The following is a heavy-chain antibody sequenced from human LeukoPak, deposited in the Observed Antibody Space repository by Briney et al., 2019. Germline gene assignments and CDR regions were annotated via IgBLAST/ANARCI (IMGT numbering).Heavy chain of an antibody. J-gene: IGHJ4*02. V-gene: IGHV1-24*01. CDR2: FDPEDGET. D-gene: IGHD2-21*01. CDR1: GYTLTELS. CDR3: ATDTVDCGGDCYTYFDY. Sequence: ASVKVSCKVSGYTLTELSMHWVRQAPGKGLEWMGGFDPEDGETIYAQKFQGRVTMTEDTSTDTAYMELSSLRSEDTGVYYCATDTVDCGGDCYTYFDYWGQGTLVTVSS.